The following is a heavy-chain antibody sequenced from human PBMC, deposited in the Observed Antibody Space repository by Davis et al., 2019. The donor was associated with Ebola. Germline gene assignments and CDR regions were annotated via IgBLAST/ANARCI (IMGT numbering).Heavy chain of an antibody. CDR1: GFTFSSYW. D-gene: IGHD1-26*01. V-gene: IGHV3-74*01. CDR2: INSDGSST. Sequence: GESLKISCAASGFTFSSYWMHWVRQAPGKGLVWVSRINSDGSSTSYADSVKGRFTISRDNAKNTLYLQMNSLRAEDTAVYYCAGSFASTTPWEGYFDFWGQGTLVTVSS. CDR3: AGSFASTTPWEGYFDF. J-gene: IGHJ4*02.